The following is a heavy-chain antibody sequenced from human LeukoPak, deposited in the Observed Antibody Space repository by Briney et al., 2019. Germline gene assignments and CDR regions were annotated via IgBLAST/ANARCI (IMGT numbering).Heavy chain of an antibody. D-gene: IGHD1-14*01. CDR2: IYHSGST. Sequence: PSETLSLTCTVSGYSISSGYYWGWIRQPPGKGLEWIGSIYHSGSTYYNPSLKSRVTISVDTSKNQFSLNLHSVTAADTAVYYCATEGTVRYFDPWGQGTLVTVSS. J-gene: IGHJ5*02. CDR3: ATEGTVRYFDP. V-gene: IGHV4-38-2*02. CDR1: GYSISSGYY.